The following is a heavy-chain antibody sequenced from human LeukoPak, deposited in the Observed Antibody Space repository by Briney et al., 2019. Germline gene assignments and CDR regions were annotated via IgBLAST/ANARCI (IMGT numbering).Heavy chain of an antibody. V-gene: IGHV1-69*13. D-gene: IGHD6-13*01. Sequence: SVKVSCKASGGTFSSYAISWVRQAPGQGLEWMGGIIPIFGTANYAQKFQGRVTITADESTSTAYMELSSLRSEDTAVYYCARDARGAAAADDPLDIWGQGTTVTVSS. J-gene: IGHJ3*02. CDR3: ARDARGAAAADDPLDI. CDR2: IIPIFGTA. CDR1: GGTFSSYA.